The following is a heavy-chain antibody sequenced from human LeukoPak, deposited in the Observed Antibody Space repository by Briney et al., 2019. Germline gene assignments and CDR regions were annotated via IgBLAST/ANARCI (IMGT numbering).Heavy chain of an antibody. J-gene: IGHJ6*03. Sequence: SETLSFTCTVSGGSISSYYWSWIRQPAGKGLEWIGRIYTSGSTNYNPSLKSRVTMSVDTSKNQFSLKLSSVTAADTAVYYCARDLEDPAVMGYYYMDVWGKGTTVTVSS. CDR2: IYTSGST. CDR1: GGSISSYY. CDR3: ARDLEDPAVMGYYYMDV. V-gene: IGHV4-4*07. D-gene: IGHD3-16*01.